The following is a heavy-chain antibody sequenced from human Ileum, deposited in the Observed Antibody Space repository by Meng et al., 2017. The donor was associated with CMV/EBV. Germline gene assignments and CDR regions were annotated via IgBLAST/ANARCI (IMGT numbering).Heavy chain of an antibody. CDR3: ARDSMEGGGFDY. Sequence: SGFTLGDHYMDWFRQAPGKGLEWFARIKNKRDRYIIQCAASVTGRFIISRDDSKSSLYLQMNSLITEDAAVYYCARDSMEGGGFDYWGQGTLVTVSS. D-gene: IGHD2-8*01. CDR1: GFTLGDHY. V-gene: IGHV3-72*01. CDR2: IKNKRDRYII. J-gene: IGHJ4*02.